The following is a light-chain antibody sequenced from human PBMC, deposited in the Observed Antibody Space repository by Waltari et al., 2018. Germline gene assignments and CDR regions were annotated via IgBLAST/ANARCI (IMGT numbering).Light chain of an antibody. CDR1: QSVSNY. CDR3: QQTYTVPRS. V-gene: IGKV1-39*01. J-gene: IGKJ2*01. CDR2: AAS. Sequence: DIQMTQSPPSLSASVGDTVTMTCRASQSVSNYLTWFQQKPGEAPKLLIHAASSLALGVASRFSGSGSETDFTRTIAGLQREYVGTDYCQQTYTVPRSFGQWTKVE.